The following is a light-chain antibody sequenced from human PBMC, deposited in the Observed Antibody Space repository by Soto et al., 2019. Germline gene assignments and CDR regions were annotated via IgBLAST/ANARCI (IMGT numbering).Light chain of an antibody. V-gene: IGLV1-44*01. J-gene: IGLJ2*01. CDR3: AAWDDRLNGVV. CDR1: SSNIGTYT. CDR2: TYD. Sequence: QSVLTQPPSVXGXXXXXXXXSCSGSSSNIGTYTLNWYQHLPGTAPKLLFSTYDQRPSGVADRFSGSKSGTSASLAINGLQSEDEADYYCAAWDDRLNGVVFGGGTKVTVL.